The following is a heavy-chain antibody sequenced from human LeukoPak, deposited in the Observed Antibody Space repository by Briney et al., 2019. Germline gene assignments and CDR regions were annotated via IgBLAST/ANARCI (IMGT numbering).Heavy chain of an antibody. D-gene: IGHD2-15*01. J-gene: IGHJ4*02. Sequence: GGSLRLSCAASGFIFGDYAMHWVRQAPGKGLEWVSGISWNSGSIAYADSVKGRFTISGDNAKNSLYLQMNSLRAEDMALYYCAKDVSLGYCSGGSCSAHFDYWGQGTLVTVSS. CDR1: GFIFGDYA. CDR2: ISWNSGSI. CDR3: AKDVSLGYCSGGSCSAHFDY. V-gene: IGHV3-9*03.